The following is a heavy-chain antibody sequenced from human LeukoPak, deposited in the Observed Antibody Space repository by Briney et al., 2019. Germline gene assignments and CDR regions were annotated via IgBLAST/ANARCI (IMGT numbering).Heavy chain of an antibody. Sequence: SETLSLTCAASGGSFSGYYWSWIRQPPGKGLEWIGEINHSGSTNYNPSLKSRVTISVDTSKNQFSLKLSSVTAADTAVYYCARGYYDSSGYYPFDYWGQGTLVTVSS. CDR1: GGSFSGYY. CDR3: ARGYYDSSGYYPFDY. D-gene: IGHD3-22*01. J-gene: IGHJ4*02. V-gene: IGHV4-34*01. CDR2: INHSGST.